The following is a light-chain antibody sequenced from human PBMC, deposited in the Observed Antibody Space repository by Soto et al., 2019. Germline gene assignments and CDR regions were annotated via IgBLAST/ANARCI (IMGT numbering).Light chain of an antibody. Sequence: QSALTQPASASASPGQSITISCTVTSSDVGSYNLVSWYQQHPGKAPKLKIYEGSKRPSGVSNLSSGSKSGNTASLTISGLQDEDEADYYGSSYAGSRVFGGGTKVTVL. V-gene: IGLV2-23*01. CDR1: SSDVGSYNL. CDR3: SSYAGSRV. J-gene: IGLJ3*02. CDR2: EGS.